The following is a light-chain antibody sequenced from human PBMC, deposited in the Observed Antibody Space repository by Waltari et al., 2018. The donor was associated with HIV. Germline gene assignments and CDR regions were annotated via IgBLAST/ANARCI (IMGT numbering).Light chain of an antibody. Sequence: QSALTQPPSVSGAPGQRVTISCTGSSSNIGEGSDVHWYQQVPGTAPNLLIYGNSNRPSGVPDRFSGSKSGTSASLAVTGLQAEDEADYYCQSYDSSLSGGVFGGGTKLTVL. CDR2: GNS. CDR3: QSYDSSLSGGV. CDR1: SSNIGEGSD. V-gene: IGLV1-40*01. J-gene: IGLJ3*02.